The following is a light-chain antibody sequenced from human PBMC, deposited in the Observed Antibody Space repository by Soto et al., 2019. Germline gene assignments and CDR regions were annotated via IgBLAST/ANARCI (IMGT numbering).Light chain of an antibody. CDR2: DAS. V-gene: IGKV3-11*01. Sequence: EIVLTQSPATLSLSPGERATLSCRASQSVGSYLAWYQQKPGQRPRLVIYDASYMATDIPARFSGSGSGTDFTLTISSLEPEDFAVYYCQQRSDWPTFGGGTKVEIK. CDR3: QQRSDWPT. J-gene: IGKJ4*01. CDR1: QSVGSY.